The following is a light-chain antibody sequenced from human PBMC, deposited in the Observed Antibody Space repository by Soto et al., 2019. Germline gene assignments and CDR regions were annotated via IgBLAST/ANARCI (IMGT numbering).Light chain of an antibody. V-gene: IGLV2-11*01. CDR3: CSYAGNSLWV. CDR2: DVS. CDR1: RSNVGAYNY. Sequence: QSVLTQPRSVSGSPGQSVTISCTGTRSNVGAYNYVSWYQQYPGKGRRLMIYDVSKWPSGVPDRFSGSKYGNTASLTISGLQAEDEADYYCCSYAGNSLWVFGGGTKLIVL. J-gene: IGLJ3*02.